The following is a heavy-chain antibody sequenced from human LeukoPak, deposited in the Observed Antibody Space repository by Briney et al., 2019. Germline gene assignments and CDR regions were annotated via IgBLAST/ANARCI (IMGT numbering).Heavy chain of an antibody. V-gene: IGHV3-49*04. J-gene: IGHJ4*02. D-gene: IGHD5-18*01. CDR2: IRSKAYGGTP. CDR3: TRARGYSYGYIDY. CDR1: GFSFGDYA. Sequence: GGSLRLSCTASGFSFGDYAMSWVRQAPGKGLEWVGFIRSKAYGGTPEYAASVEGRFTISRDDSKSIAYLQMNSLKTEDTAVYYCTRARGYSYGYIDYWGQGTLVTVSS.